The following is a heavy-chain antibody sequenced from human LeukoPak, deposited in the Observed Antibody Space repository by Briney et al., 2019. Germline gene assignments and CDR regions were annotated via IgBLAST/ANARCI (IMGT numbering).Heavy chain of an antibody. CDR1: GFTFSSYS. D-gene: IGHD2-15*01. V-gene: IGHV3-21*01. Sequence: GGSLRLSCAASGFTFSSYSMNWVRQAPGKGLEWVSSISSSSSYIYYADSVKGRFTISRDNAKNSLYPQMNSLRAEDTAVYYCARDGVVVAANDYWGQGTLVTVSS. CDR2: ISSSSSYI. CDR3: ARDGVVVAANDY. J-gene: IGHJ4*02.